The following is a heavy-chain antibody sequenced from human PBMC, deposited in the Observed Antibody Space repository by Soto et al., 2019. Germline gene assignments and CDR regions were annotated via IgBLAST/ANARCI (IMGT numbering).Heavy chain of an antibody. J-gene: IGHJ4*02. CDR1: GFTFSSYS. V-gene: IGHV3-21*01. CDR3: ARDGSGYCSGGSCYDLDY. Sequence: EVQLVESGGGLVKPGGSLRLSCAASGFTFSSYSMNWVRQAPGKGLEWVSSISSSSSYIDYADSVKGRFTISRNNAKNSLYLQMNSLRAEDTAVYYCARDGSGYCSGGSCYDLDYWGQGTLVTVSS. D-gene: IGHD2-15*01. CDR2: ISSSSSYI.